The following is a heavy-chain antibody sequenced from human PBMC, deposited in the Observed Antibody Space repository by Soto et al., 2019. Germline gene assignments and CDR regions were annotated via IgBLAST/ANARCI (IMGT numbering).Heavy chain of an antibody. J-gene: IGHJ4*03. CDR3: ARFRAPRRQLISMSFHL. CDR2: IYPGDSDI. CDR1: GYDFTNYW. D-gene: IGHD6-13*01. V-gene: IGHV5-51*07. Sequence: GESLKISCKASGYDFTNYWIAWVHQTPGRGLEWMGMIYPGDSDIRYNPSFRGRVTISADKSITSAFVQWGSLKASDSAIYYCARFRAPRRQLISMSFHLWGLGTLVTVSS.